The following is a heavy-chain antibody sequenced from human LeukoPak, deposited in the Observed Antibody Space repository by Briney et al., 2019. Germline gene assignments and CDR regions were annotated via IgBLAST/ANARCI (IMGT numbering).Heavy chain of an antibody. Sequence: ASVKVSCKASGYTFTSYGISWVRQAPGQGLEWMGWISAYNGNTNYAQKLQGRVTMTEDTSTDTAYMELSSLRSEDTAVYYCATTVKGYYYDSSGRDAFDIWGQGTMVTVSS. CDR3: ATTVKGYYYDSSGRDAFDI. CDR1: GYTFTSYG. V-gene: IGHV1-18*01. D-gene: IGHD3-22*01. J-gene: IGHJ3*02. CDR2: ISAYNGNT.